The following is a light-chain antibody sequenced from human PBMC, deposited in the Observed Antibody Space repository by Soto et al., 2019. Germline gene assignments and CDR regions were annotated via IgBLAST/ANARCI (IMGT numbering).Light chain of an antibody. J-gene: IGKJ4*01. V-gene: IGKV3-15*01. CDR3: QQYNNWPLT. Sequence: EIVMTQSPATLSVSPGERATVPCRASQSVSNNLAWYQQKPGQAPRLLIYGASTRATGIPARFSGSGYGTELTITISSLQSEDFAVYYCQQYNNWPLTFGGGTKVDIK. CDR1: QSVSNN. CDR2: GAS.